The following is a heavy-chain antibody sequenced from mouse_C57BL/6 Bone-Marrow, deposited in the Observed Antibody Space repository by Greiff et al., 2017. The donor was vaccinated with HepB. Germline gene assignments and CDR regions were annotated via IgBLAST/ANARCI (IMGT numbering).Heavy chain of an antibody. Sequence: EVKVEESGAELVKPGASVKLSCTASGFNIKDYYMHWVKQRTEQGLEWIGRIDPEDGETKYAPTFQGKATITADTSTNTAYLQRSSLTSEDTAVYYCARRGGYLWFAYWGQGTRVTVSA. V-gene: IGHV14-2*01. J-gene: IGHJ3*01. D-gene: IGHD2-2*01. CDR2: IDPEDGET. CDR1: GFNIKDYY. CDR3: ARRGGYLWFAY.